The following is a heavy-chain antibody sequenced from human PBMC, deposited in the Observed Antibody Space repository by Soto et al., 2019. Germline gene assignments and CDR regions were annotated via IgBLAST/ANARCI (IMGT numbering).Heavy chain of an antibody. CDR3: ARDVLAATGHNGGGMDV. D-gene: IGHD1-1*01. V-gene: IGHV3-30-3*01. J-gene: IGHJ6*02. CDR2: ILGDGSHK. Sequence: GGSLRLSCAASGFTFSDFAIHWVRQAPGKGLEWVALILGDGSHKYYADSERGRFIMSRDNSKSTLYLEMNSLRADDTAVYFCARDVLAATGHNGGGMDVWGQGTTVTVSS. CDR1: GFTFSDFA.